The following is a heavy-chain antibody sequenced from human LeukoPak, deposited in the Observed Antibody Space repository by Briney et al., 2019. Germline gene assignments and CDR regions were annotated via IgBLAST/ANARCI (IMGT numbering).Heavy chain of an antibody. J-gene: IGHJ4*02. D-gene: IGHD3-22*01. CDR2: IRYDGSNK. CDR1: GFTFSSYG. V-gene: IGHV3-30*02. Sequence: GGSLRLSCAASGFTFSSYGMHWVRQAPGKGLEWVAFIRYDGSNKYYADSVKGRFTISRDNSKNTLYLQMNSLRAEDTAVYYCAKGPITMIVEVMTYFDYWGQGTLVTVSS. CDR3: AKGPITMIVEVMTYFDY.